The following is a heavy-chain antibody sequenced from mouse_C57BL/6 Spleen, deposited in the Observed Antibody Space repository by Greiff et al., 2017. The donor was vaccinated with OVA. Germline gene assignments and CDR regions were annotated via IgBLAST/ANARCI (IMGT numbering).Heavy chain of an antibody. V-gene: IGHV1-69*01. CDR2: IDPSDSYT. CDR1: GYTFTSYW. D-gene: IGHD3-2*02. Sequence: VQLQQPGAELVMPGASVKLSCKASGYTFTSYWMHWVKQRPGQGLEWIGEIDPSDSYTNYNQKFKGKSTLTVDKSSSTAYMQLSSLTSEDSAVYYCATLDSSGPYAMDYWGQGTSVTVSA. CDR3: ATLDSSGPYAMDY. J-gene: IGHJ4*01.